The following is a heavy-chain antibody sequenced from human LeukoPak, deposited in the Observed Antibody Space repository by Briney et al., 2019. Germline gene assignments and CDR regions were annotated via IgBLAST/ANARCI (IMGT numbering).Heavy chain of an antibody. CDR1: GFSLSRSGMC. CDR3: ARMYRRSGSHRDAFDI. V-gene: IGHV2-70*17. D-gene: IGHD1-26*01. CDR2: IDWDNAK. Sequence: ESAPALVEPTQTLTLTCTFSGFSLSRSGMCVTWILQPPGKALEWLARIDWDNAKFHSTSLKTRLTVSKDTSKNQVVLTMTNMDPVDTATYYCARMYRRSGSHRDAFDIWGRGTMVTVSS. J-gene: IGHJ3*02.